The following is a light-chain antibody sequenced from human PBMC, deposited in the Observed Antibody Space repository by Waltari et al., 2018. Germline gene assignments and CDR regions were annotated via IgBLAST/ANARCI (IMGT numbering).Light chain of an antibody. CDR2: KGT. J-gene: IGLJ3*02. V-gene: IGLV3-25*03. CDR1: TLPNQY. Sequence: SFELTQPPSVSVSPGQTASITCTGETLPNQYTYWYQQKAGQAPVRVIFKGTERPSGIPVRCSGSSSGTVLTLTIAGVRTEDEADYYCQSADSIPTFEVFGGGTKLTVL. CDR3: QSADSIPTFEV.